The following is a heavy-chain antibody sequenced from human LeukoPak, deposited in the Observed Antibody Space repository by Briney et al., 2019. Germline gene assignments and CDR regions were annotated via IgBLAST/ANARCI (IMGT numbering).Heavy chain of an antibody. V-gene: IGHV3-53*01. CDR3: AISGLGFGEFRGLDY. J-gene: IGHJ4*02. Sequence: PGGSLRLSCAASAFNVSNNYMNSVRQAPGKGLEWVSVIFSSGPTYYPDSVKGRFTISRDTSKNALYLQMNSLRAEDTAVYYCAISGLGFGEFRGLDYWGQGTLVTVSS. CDR1: AFNVSNNY. CDR2: IFSSGPT. D-gene: IGHD3-10*01.